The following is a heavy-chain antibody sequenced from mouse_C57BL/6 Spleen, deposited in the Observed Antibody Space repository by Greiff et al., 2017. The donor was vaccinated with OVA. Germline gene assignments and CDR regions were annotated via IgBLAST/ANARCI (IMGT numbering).Heavy chain of an antibody. CDR2: IFPGSGST. CDR3: ASSYDGSSELGREYAMDY. CDR1: GYTFTGYW. J-gene: IGHJ4*01. V-gene: IGHV1-9*01. D-gene: IGHD1-1*01. Sequence: VQLQQSGPELVKPGASVKLSCKAPGYTFTGYWIEWVKQRPGHGLEWIGEIFPGSGSTNYNEKFKGKATFTVDTSSNTAYMQPSSLTTEVTASYYGASSYDGSSELGREYAMDYWGQGTSVTVSS.